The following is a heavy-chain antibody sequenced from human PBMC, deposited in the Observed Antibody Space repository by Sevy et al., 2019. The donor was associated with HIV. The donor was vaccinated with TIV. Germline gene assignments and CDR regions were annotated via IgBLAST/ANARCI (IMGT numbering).Heavy chain of an antibody. CDR2: MNPYRGNT. D-gene: IGHD2-15*01. CDR1: GYTFTSYD. V-gene: IGHV1-8*01. J-gene: IGHJ4*02. CDR3: ARGGGYCSGGSCRHDY. Sequence: ASVKVSRKASGYTFTSYDINWVRQATGQGLEWMGWMNPYRGNTGYAQKFQGRVTMTRNTSISTAYMELSSLRSEDTAVYYCARGGGYCSGGSCRHDYWGQGTLVTVSS.